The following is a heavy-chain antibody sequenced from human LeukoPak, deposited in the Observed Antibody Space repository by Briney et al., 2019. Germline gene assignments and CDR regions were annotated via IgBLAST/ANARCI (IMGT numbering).Heavy chain of an antibody. J-gene: IGHJ5*02. CDR1: GYTFTSYG. D-gene: IGHD3-3*01. Sequence: ASVKVSCKASGYTFTSYGISWVRQAPGQGLEWMGWISAYNGNTNYAQKLQGRVTMTTDTSTSTAHMELRSLRSDDTAVYYCARGVRFLEWLTSFDPWGQGTLVTVSS. CDR3: ARGVRFLEWLTSFDP. CDR2: ISAYNGNT. V-gene: IGHV1-18*01.